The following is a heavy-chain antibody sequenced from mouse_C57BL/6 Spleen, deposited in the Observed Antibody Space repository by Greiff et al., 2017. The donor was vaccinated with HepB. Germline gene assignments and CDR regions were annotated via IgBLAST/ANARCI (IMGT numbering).Heavy chain of an antibody. J-gene: IGHJ2*01. V-gene: IGHV1-81*01. CDR3: ARGTGTRYFDY. CDR1: GYTFTSYG. CDR2: IYPRSGNT. Sequence: QVQLQQSGAELARPGASVKLSCKASGYTFTSYGISWVKQSTGQGLEWIGEIYPRSGNTYYNEKFKGKATLTADKSSSTAYMELRSLTSEDSAVYFCARGTGTRYFDYWGQGTTLTVSS. D-gene: IGHD4-1*01.